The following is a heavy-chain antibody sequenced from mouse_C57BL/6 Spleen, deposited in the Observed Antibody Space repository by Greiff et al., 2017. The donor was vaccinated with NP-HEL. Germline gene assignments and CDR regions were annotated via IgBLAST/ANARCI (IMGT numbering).Heavy chain of an antibody. CDR2: IDPETGGT. J-gene: IGHJ2*01. CDR1: GYTFTDYE. D-gene: IGHD2-3*01. CDR3: TRSPPGYDGYYDFDY. V-gene: IGHV1-15*01. Sequence: QVQLQQSGAELVRPGASVTLSCKASGYTFTDYEMHWVKQTPVHGLEWIGAIDPETGGTAYNQKFKGKAILTADKSSSTAYMELRSLTSEDSAVYYCTRSPPGYDGYYDFDYWGQGTTLTVSS.